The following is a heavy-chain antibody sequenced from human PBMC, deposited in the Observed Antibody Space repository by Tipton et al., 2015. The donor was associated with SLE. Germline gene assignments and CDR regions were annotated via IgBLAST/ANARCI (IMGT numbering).Heavy chain of an antibody. D-gene: IGHD3-9*01. CDR1: GVTSSRHG. J-gene: IGHJ6*02. V-gene: IGHV3-33*01. Sequence: SGVTSSRHGFHWVRQAPGKGLEWVAVIWYDGSRKYYADSVKGRFTISRDNSKNTLYLQMNSLRAEDTAVYYCARVLTPYYGMDVWGQGTTVTVSS. CDR3: ARVLTPYYGMDV. CDR2: IWYDGSRK.